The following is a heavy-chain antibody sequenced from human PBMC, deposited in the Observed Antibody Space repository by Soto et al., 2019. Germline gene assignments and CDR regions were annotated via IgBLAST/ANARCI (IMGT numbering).Heavy chain of an antibody. V-gene: IGHV3-33*01. CDR2: IWYDGSNK. D-gene: IGHD4-17*01. CDR1: GFTFSSYG. CDR3: ARDAMSISLYGGNQLGAYGMDV. J-gene: IGHJ6*02. Sequence: GGSLRLSCAASGFTFSSYGMHWVRQAQGKGLEWVAVIWYDGSNKYYADSVKGRFTISRDNSKNTLYLQMNSLRAEDTAVYYCARDAMSISLYGGNQLGAYGMDVWGQGTTVTVSS.